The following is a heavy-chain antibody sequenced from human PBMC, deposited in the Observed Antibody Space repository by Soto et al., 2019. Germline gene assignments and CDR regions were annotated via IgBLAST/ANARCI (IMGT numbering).Heavy chain of an antibody. CDR2: IIPIFGTA. V-gene: IGHV1-69*13. CDR1: GGTFSSYA. Sequence: ASVKVSCKASGGTFSSYAISWVRQAPGQGLEWMGGIIPIFGTANYAQKFQGRVTITADESTSTAYMELSSLRSEDTTVYYCARALDGGGYCGGDCYIYYGIDVCGQGTTVTVSS. D-gene: IGHD2-21*02. J-gene: IGHJ6*02. CDR3: ARALDGGGYCGGDCYIYYGIDV.